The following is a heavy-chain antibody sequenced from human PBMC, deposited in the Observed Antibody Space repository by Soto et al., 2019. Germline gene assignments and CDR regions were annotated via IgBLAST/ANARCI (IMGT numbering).Heavy chain of an antibody. J-gene: IGHJ4*02. CDR1: GFTFSSYA. Sequence: GGSLRLSCAASGFTFSSYAMSWVRQAPGKGLEWVSAISGSGGSTYYADSVKGRFTISRDNSKNTPYLQMNSLRAEDTAVYYCAKVMGTMIVVVITRAYYFDYWGQGTLVTVSS. D-gene: IGHD3-22*01. CDR3: AKVMGTMIVVVITRAYYFDY. CDR2: ISGSGGST. V-gene: IGHV3-23*01.